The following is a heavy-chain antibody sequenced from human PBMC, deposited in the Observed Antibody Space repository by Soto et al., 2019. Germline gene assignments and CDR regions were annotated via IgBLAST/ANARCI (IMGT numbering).Heavy chain of an antibody. CDR2: IVPVCSAA. J-gene: IGHJ5*02. Sequence: QVQLVQSGAEVKKPGSSVKVSCRASGGFFSSSTISWVRQAPGQGLEWVGGIVPVCSAAHYGQRFHGRVTITTDESTPITYMELTSLRSADTATYYCATEFGGTPSPWGQGTLVTVTS. CDR1: GGFFSSST. CDR3: ATEFGGTPSP. V-gene: IGHV1-69*05. D-gene: IGHD3-10*01.